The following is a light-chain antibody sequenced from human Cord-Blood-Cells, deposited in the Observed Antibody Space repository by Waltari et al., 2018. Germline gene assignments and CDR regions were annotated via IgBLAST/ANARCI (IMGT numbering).Light chain of an antibody. CDR1: THDVGGVQL. V-gene: IGLV2-14*01. CDR3: SSYTSSSSWV. J-gene: IGLJ3*02. CDR2: DVS. Sequence: QSALTQPPSLSRSPGHCLAIPCTGTTHDVGGVQLAAWYQQHPGQAPKLMIYDVSKRPSGVSNRFSGSKSGNTASLTISGLQAEDEADYYCSSYTSSSSWVFGGGTKLTVL.